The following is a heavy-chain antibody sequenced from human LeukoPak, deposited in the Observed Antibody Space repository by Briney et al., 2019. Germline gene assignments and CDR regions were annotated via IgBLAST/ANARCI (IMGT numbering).Heavy chain of an antibody. J-gene: IGHJ6*03. CDR3: ARTPEQWLVFWWYMDV. D-gene: IGHD6-19*01. CDR1: GFTFSGSA. V-gene: IGHV3-73*01. Sequence: GGSLRLSCAASGFTFSGSAMHWVRQASGKGLEWVGRIRSKANSYATAYAASVKGGFTISRDDSKNTAYLLMNSLRAEDTAVYYCARTPEQWLVFWWYMDVWGKGTTVTVSS. CDR2: IRSKANSYAT.